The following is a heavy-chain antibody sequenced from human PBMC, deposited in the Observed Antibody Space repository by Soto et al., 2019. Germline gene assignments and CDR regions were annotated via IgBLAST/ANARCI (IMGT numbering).Heavy chain of an antibody. J-gene: IGHJ6*02. CDR2: IYYSGST. CDR3: ARALGTYYYDSSGLKVYYYYGMDV. D-gene: IGHD3-22*01. CDR1: GGSISSYY. V-gene: IGHV4-59*01. Sequence: SETLSLTCTVSGGSISSYYWSWIRQPPGKGLEWIGYIYYSGSTNYNPSLKSRVTISVDTSRNQFSLKLSSVTAADTAVYYCARALGTYYYDSSGLKVYYYYGMDVWGQGTTVTVSS.